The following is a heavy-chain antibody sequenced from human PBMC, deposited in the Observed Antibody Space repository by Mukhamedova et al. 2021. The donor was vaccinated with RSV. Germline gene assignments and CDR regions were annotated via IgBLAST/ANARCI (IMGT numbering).Heavy chain of an antibody. J-gene: IGHJ6*02. D-gene: IGHD4-17*01. Sequence: GQGLEWMGIINPSGGSTSYAQKFQGRVTMTRDTSTSTVYMELSSLRSEDTAVYYCARNGDSQYYYYYYGMDVWGQGTKVTVSS. V-gene: IGHV1-46*01. CDR3: ARNGDSQYYYYYYGMDV. CDR2: INPSGGST.